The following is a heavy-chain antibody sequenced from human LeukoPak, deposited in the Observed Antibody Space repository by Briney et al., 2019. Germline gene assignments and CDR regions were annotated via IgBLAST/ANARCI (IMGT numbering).Heavy chain of an antibody. D-gene: IGHD3-22*01. CDR2: IYYSGST. CDR1: GGSISSSSYY. Sequence: SETLSLTCTVSGGSISSSSYYWGWIRQPPGKGLEWIGSIYYSGSTYYNPSLKSQVTISVDTSKNQFSLKLRSVTAADTAVYYCARVVQSTDSSGFYLPEYFQHWGQGTLVTVSS. V-gene: IGHV4-39*01. CDR3: ARVVQSTDSSGFYLPEYFQH. J-gene: IGHJ1*01.